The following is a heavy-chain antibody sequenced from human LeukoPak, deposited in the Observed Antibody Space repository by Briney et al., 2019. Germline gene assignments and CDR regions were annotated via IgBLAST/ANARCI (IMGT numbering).Heavy chain of an antibody. Sequence: KASETLSLTCTVSGGSISSYYWSWIRQPAGKGLEWIGRIHSSGSTNHNPSLKGRVTMSVDTSKNQFSLKLSSVTAADTAVYYCARDRYYYDSSGYKYMDVWGKGTTVTVSS. CDR1: GGSISSYY. D-gene: IGHD3-22*01. J-gene: IGHJ6*03. V-gene: IGHV4-4*07. CDR3: ARDRYYYDSSGYKYMDV. CDR2: IHSSGST.